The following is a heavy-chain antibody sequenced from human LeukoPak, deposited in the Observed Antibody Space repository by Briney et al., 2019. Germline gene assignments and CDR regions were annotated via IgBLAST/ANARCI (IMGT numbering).Heavy chain of an antibody. CDR1: GYSFTSYW. V-gene: IGHV5-51*01. D-gene: IGHD5-12*01. CDR2: IYPGDSDT. Sequence: RGESLKISFKGSGYSFTSYWIGWVRQMPGKGLEWMGIIYPGDSDTRYSPSFQGQVTISADKSISTAYLQWSSLKASDTAMYCCARARSGYSGYGPFDYWGQGTLVTVSS. CDR3: ARARSGYSGYGPFDY. J-gene: IGHJ4*02.